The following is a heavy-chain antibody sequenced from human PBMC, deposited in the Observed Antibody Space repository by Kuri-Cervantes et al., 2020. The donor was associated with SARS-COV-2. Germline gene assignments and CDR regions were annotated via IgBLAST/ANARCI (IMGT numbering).Heavy chain of an antibody. V-gene: IGHV5-10-1*01. CDR2: IDPSDSYT. CDR3: ARGRGVIISALDY. J-gene: IGHJ4*02. CDR1: GYSFTSYW. D-gene: IGHD3-10*01. Sequence: KVSCKGSGYSFTSYWISWVRQMPGKGLEWMGRIDPSDSYTNYSPSFQGHVTISADKSISTAYMELSSLRSEDTAVYYCARGRGVIISALDYWGQGTRGTGS.